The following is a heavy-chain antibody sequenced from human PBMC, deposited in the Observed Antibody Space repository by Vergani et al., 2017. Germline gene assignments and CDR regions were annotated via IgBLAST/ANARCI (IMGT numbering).Heavy chain of an antibody. CDR3: ARARIAVAGTGYYYYGMDV. J-gene: IGHJ6*02. D-gene: IGHD6-19*01. CDR1: GGSFCGYY. CDR2: INHSGST. V-gene: IGHV4-34*01. Sequence: QVQLQQWGAGLLKPSETLSLTCAVYGGSFCGYYWSWIRQPPGKGLEWIGEINHSGSTNYNPSLKSRVTISVDTSKNQFSLKLSSVTAADTAVYYCARARIAVAGTGYYYYGMDVWGQGTTVTVSS.